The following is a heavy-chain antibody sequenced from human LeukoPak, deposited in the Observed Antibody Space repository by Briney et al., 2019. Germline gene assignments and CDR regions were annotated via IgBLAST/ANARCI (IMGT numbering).Heavy chain of an antibody. CDR2: INHSGST. CDR1: GGSFSGYY. Sequence: PSETLSLTCAVYGGSFSGYYWSWIRQPPGKGLEWIGEINHSGSTNYNPSLKSRVTISVDTSKNQFSLKLSSVTAADTAVYYCARDGSSWENNYFDPWGRGTLVSVSS. J-gene: IGHJ5*02. CDR3: ARDGSSWENNYFDP. V-gene: IGHV4-34*01. D-gene: IGHD6-13*01.